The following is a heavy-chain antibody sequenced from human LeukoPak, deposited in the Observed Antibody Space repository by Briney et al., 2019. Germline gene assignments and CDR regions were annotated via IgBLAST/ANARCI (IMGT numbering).Heavy chain of an antibody. CDR1: GGSFSGYY. CDR2: INHSGST. Sequence: SETLSLTCAVYGGSFSGYYWSWIRQPPGKGLEWIGEINHSGSTNYNPSLKSRVAISVDTSKNQFSLKLSSVTAADTAVYYCARAIMITFGGVIADTDAFDIWGQGTMVTVSS. V-gene: IGHV4-34*01. J-gene: IGHJ3*02. D-gene: IGHD3-16*02. CDR3: ARAIMITFGGVIADTDAFDI.